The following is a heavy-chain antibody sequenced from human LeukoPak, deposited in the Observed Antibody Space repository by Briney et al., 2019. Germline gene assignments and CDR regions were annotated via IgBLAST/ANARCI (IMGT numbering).Heavy chain of an antibody. J-gene: IGHJ6*03. CDR3: AKVGYCTSTSCYYYYMDV. CDR1: GFTVSSNY. CDR2: IYSGGST. D-gene: IGHD2-2*01. V-gene: IGHV3-53*01. Sequence: GGSLRLSCAASGFTVSSNYMSWVRQAPGKGLEWVSVIYSGGSTYYADSVKGRFTISRDNSKNTLYLQMNSLRAEDTAVYYCAKVGYCTSTSCYYYYMDVWGKGTTVTVSS.